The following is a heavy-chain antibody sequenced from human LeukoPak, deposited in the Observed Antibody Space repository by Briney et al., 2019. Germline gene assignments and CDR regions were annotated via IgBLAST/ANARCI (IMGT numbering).Heavy chain of an antibody. Sequence: PSETLSLTCTVSGGSISSHYWSWIRQPPGKGLEWIGYIYYSGSTNYNPSLKSRVTISVDTSKNQFSLKLSSVTAADTAVYYCARADYYMDVWGKGTTVTVSS. CDR1: GGSISSHY. CDR2: IYYSGST. V-gene: IGHV4-59*11. J-gene: IGHJ6*03. CDR3: ARADYYMDV.